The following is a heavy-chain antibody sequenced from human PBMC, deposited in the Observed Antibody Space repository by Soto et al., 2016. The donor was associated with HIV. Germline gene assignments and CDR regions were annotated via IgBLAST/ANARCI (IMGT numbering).Heavy chain of an antibody. J-gene: IGHJ3*02. Sequence: QVQLQESGPGLVKPSQTLPLTCTVSGGSISSGGYYWSWIRQHQGRPGVDWVHLLQWEHLLQPVLKSRVTISVDTSKNQFSLKLSSVTAADTAVYYCARDGGVTMIGXAFDIVGPRDNGQPSL. CDR1: GGSISSGGYY. CDR2: LLQWEH. V-gene: IGHV4-31*03. CDR3: ARDGGVTMIGXAFDI. D-gene: IGHD3-10*02.